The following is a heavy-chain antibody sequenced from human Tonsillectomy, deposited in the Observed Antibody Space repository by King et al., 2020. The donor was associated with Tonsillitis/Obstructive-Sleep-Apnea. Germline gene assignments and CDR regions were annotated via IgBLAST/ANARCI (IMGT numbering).Heavy chain of an antibody. CDR1: GFTFSSYG. CDR2: IWYDGSNK. V-gene: IGHV3-33*01. Sequence: VQLVESGGGVVQPGRSLRLSCAASGFTFSSYGMHWVRQAPGKGLEWVAVIWYDGSNKYYADSVKGRFTISRDNSKNTLYLQMNSLRAEDTVVYYCARGGGEDAFDIWGQGTMVTVSS. J-gene: IGHJ3*02. D-gene: IGHD3-16*01. CDR3: ARGGGEDAFDI.